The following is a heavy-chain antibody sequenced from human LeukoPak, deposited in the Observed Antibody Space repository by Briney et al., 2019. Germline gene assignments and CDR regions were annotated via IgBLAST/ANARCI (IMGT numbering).Heavy chain of an antibody. CDR3: ASSGRGYDFWSGYYTHYFDY. D-gene: IGHD3-3*01. Sequence: SETLSLTCAVYGGSFSGYYWSWIRQPPGKGLEWIGEINHSGSTNYSPSLKSRVTISVDTSKNQFSLKLSSVTAADTAVYYCASSGRGYDFWSGYYTHYFDYWGQGTLVTVSS. CDR1: GGSFSGYY. J-gene: IGHJ4*02. V-gene: IGHV4-34*01. CDR2: INHSGST.